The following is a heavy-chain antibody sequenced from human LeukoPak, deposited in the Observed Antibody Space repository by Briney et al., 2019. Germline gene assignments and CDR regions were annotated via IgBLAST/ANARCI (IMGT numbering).Heavy chain of an antibody. CDR2: INYSGST. Sequence: SETLSLTCTVSGGSISSSSYYWGWIRHPPGRGLEWIGSINYSGSTYYNPSLKSRVTRSVATTQNPFSLKPSSVTAADTDDYYSTRHRDYSNADDNWGQGTLVTVSS. V-gene: IGHV4-39*01. CDR3: TRHRDYSNADDN. J-gene: IGHJ4*02. CDR1: GGSISSSSYY. D-gene: IGHD4-11*01.